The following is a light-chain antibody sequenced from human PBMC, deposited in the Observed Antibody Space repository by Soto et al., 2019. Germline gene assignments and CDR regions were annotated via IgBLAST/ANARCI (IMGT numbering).Light chain of an antibody. J-gene: IGKJ1*01. V-gene: IGKV3-15*01. CDR1: QSVRRD. CDR2: GAS. CDR3: QQYNNWPRT. Sequence: EIVMTQSPATLSVSPGERATLSCRASQSVRRDLAWYQQKPGQAPRLLIYGASTRATGIPARFSGSGSGTEFTLTISSLQSEDFAVYYCQQYNNWPRTFGQGTRVEI.